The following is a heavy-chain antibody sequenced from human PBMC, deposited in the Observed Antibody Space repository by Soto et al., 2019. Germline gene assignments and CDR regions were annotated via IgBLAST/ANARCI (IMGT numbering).Heavy chain of an antibody. CDR3: AKSRATIAARYFDY. V-gene: IGHV3-23*01. Sequence: PGGSLRLSCAASGFTFSSYAMSWVRQAPGKGLEWVSVIRGSGDRTYYADSVKGRFTISRDNSKNTLYMQMNSLRAEDTAVYYCAKSRATIAARYFDYWGQGTLVTVSS. CDR2: IRGSGDRT. CDR1: GFTFSSYA. J-gene: IGHJ4*02. D-gene: IGHD6-6*01.